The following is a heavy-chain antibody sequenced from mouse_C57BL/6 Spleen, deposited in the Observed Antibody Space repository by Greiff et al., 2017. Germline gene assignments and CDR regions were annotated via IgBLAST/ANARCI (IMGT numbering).Heavy chain of an antibody. CDR1: GFTFSDYY. V-gene: IGHV5-12*01. CDR3: GGRDMATRAMDY. J-gene: IGHJ4*01. D-gene: IGHD1-1*02. CDR2: ISNGGGST. Sequence: EVLLLESGRGLVQPGGSLKLSCAASGFTFSDYYMYWVRQTPEKRLAWVAYISNGGGSTYYPDPVKGRFTISRDDANNTQYLQKSRLMSADTAVYYCGGRDMATRAMDYWGQGTSVTVSA.